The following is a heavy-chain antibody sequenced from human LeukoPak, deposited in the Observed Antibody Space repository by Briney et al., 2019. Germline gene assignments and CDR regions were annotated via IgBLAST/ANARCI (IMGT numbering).Heavy chain of an antibody. CDR2: IYTSGST. CDR1: GGSISSYY. Sequence: SETLSLTCTVSGGSISSYYWSWIRQPAGKGLEWIGRIYTSGSTNYNPSLKSRVTMSVDTPKNQFSLKLSTVTAADTAVYYCARVFGGSYYSVWYFDLWGRGTLVTVSS. J-gene: IGHJ2*01. D-gene: IGHD1-26*01. V-gene: IGHV4-4*07. CDR3: ARVFGGSYYSVWYFDL.